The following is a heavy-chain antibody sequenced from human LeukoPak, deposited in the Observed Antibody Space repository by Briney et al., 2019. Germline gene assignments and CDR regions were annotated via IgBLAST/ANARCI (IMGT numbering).Heavy chain of an antibody. CDR1: GYSFTSYW. CDR2: IYPGDSDT. Sequence: LGESLKISCKGSGYSFTSYWIGWVRQMPGKGLEWMGIIYPGDSDTRYSPSFQGQVTISADKSISTAYLQWSSLKASDAAMYYCARVPLDWTTNAFDIWGQGTMVTVSS. D-gene: IGHD1-1*01. V-gene: IGHV5-51*01. J-gene: IGHJ3*02. CDR3: ARVPLDWTTNAFDI.